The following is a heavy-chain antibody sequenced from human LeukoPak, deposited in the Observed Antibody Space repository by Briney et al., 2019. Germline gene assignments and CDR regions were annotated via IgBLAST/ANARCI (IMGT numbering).Heavy chain of an antibody. CDR3: RFYTSGSDY. CDR2: ICASDDTT. V-gene: IGHV3-23*01. CDR1: GFTFSTSA. Sequence: GGSLRLSCEVVGFTFSTSAMSWVRQAPGKGLEWVSGICASDDTTDYVDSVKGRFTVSRDNSKNTLYLQMNSLRVEDAAVYYCRFYTSGSDYWGQGTLVTVSS. D-gene: IGHD3-22*01. J-gene: IGHJ4*02.